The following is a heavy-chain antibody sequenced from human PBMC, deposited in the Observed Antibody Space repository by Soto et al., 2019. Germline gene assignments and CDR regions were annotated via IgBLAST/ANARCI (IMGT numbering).Heavy chain of an antibody. J-gene: IGHJ6*02. V-gene: IGHV3-30-3*01. D-gene: IGHD2-2*01. CDR1: GFSFNTFA. CDR2: ISYDITIK. CDR3: ASVGPFKLDNQHYYGRDV. Sequence: QVQLVESGGGVVQPGRSLRLSCAASGFSFNTFAMHWVRQAPGKGLEWVAIISYDITIKYYADSVKGRFTISRDTSKNTLSLQMNRLRAEDTAVYYCASVGPFKLDNQHYYGRDVLGPGTTVTVSS.